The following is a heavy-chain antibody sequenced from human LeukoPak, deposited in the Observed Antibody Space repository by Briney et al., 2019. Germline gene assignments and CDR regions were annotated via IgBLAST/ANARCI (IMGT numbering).Heavy chain of an antibody. Sequence: GGSLRPSCAALEFTFGTYAMSGGRKAPGKGLEWGSGISGGTGSGGSTYYADSVTGRFTISRDTSKTTLYLQMNSLRTEDTAVYYCAKANGWYGDAFDIWGQGKMVTVSS. J-gene: IGHJ3*02. D-gene: IGHD6-19*01. V-gene: IGHV3-23*01. CDR3: AKANGWYGDAFDI. CDR1: EFTFGTYA. CDR2: ISGGTGSGGST.